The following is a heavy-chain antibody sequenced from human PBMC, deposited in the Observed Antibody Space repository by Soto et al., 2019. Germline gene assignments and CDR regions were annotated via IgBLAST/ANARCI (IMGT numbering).Heavy chain of an antibody. CDR2: ISAYNGNT. J-gene: IGHJ4*02. D-gene: IGHD5-12*01. CDR1: GYTFTSYG. Sequence: ASVKVSCKASGYTFTSYGVSWVRQAPGQGLEWMGWISAYNGNTNYAQKLQGRVTMTTDTSTSTAYMELRSLRSDDTAVYYCARDVWLQPEFDYWGQGTLVTVSS. CDR3: ARDVWLQPEFDY. V-gene: IGHV1-18*04.